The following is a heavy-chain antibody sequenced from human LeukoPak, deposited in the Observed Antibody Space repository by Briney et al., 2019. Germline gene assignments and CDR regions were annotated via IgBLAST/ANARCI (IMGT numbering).Heavy chain of an antibody. CDR2: IIPIFGTA. Sequence: ASVKVSCKASGGTFSSYAISWVRQAPGQGLEWMGGIIPIFGTANYAQKFQGRVTITTDESTSTAYMELSGLRSEDTAVYYCASGHSSSGRPMGNFDYWGQGTLVTVSS. J-gene: IGHJ4*02. D-gene: IGHD3-22*01. CDR1: GGTFSSYA. CDR3: ASGHSSSGRPMGNFDY. V-gene: IGHV1-69*05.